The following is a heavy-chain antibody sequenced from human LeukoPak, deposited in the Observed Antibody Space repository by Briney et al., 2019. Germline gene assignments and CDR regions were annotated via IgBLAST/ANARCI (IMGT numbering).Heavy chain of an antibody. CDR3: ARSSTSCYEGCAFDI. CDR2: IYYSGST. D-gene: IGHD2-2*01. CDR1: GGSISRSTYY. V-gene: IGHV4-39*07. J-gene: IGHJ3*02. Sequence: SETLPLTCNVSGGSISRSTYYWGWIRQPPGKGLEWIGSIYYSGSTYYNPSLKSRVTISVDTSKNQFSLKLSSVTAADTAVYYCARSSTSCYEGCAFDIWGQGTMVTVSS.